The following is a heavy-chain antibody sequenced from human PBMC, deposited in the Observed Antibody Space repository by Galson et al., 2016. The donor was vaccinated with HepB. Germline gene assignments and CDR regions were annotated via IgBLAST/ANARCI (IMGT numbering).Heavy chain of an antibody. J-gene: IGHJ5*02. Sequence: SVKVSCKASGGTFSNYAINWVRQAPGQGLEWVGGIIPIFGTPDYAQKFQGRLTITADVSTSTAYMELSSLRSEDTAIYFCATGGVTLPGWLDPWGQGTLVTVSS. CDR2: IIPIFGTP. D-gene: IGHD3-10*01. CDR3: ATGGVTLPGWLDP. CDR1: GGTFSNYA. V-gene: IGHV1-69*13.